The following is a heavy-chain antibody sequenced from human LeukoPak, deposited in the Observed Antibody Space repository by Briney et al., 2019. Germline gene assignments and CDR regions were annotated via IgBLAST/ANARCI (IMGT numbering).Heavy chain of an antibody. CDR1: GFTFSSYV. CDR3: VKSGSDSWFAYFDS. D-gene: IGHD6-13*01. J-gene: IGHJ4*02. V-gene: IGHV3-64D*06. CDR2: TNNNGRST. Sequence: GGSLRLSCSASGFTFSSYVMYWVRQAPGKGLEYVSATNNNGRSTYHADSVKGRFTISRDNSKNTLYLQMNSLRVEDTAVYYCVKSGSDSWFAYFDSWGQGTLVTVSS.